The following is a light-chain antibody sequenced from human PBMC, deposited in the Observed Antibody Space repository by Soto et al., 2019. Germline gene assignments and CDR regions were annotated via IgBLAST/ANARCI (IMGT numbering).Light chain of an antibody. CDR1: SSDVGTYKY. J-gene: IGLJ2*01. CDR3: TSFTTRSTLV. V-gene: IGLV2-14*01. Sequence: QSALTQPASVSGSHGQSITISCTGSSSDVGTYKYVSWYQHHPGKAPKLMIYEVSNRPSGVSNRFSGSKSGNTASLTISGLQAEDAADYYCTSFTTRSTLVFGGGTKVTVL. CDR2: EVS.